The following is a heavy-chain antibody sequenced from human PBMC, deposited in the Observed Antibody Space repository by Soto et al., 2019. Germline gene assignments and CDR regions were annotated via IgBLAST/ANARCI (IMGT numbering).Heavy chain of an antibody. CDR2: INHSGST. V-gene: IGHV4-34*01. CDR1: DGSFSGYY. J-gene: IGHJ6*03. Sequence: SETLSLTCAVYDGSFSGYYWSWIRQPPGKGLEWIGEINHSGSTNYNPSLKSRVTISVDTSKNQFSLKLSSVTAADTAVYYCASGIAVANYYYYYMDVWGKGTTVTVSS. CDR3: ASGIAVANYYYYYMDV. D-gene: IGHD6-19*01.